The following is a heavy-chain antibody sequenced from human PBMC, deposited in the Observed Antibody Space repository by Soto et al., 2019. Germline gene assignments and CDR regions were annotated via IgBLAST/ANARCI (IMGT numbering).Heavy chain of an antibody. CDR3: ARGGYYYGSGSLKTSYYMDV. D-gene: IGHD3-10*01. J-gene: IGHJ6*03. CDR1: GFPFSSYW. V-gene: IGHV3-20*04. CDR2: ITWNGATT. Sequence: GGSLRLSCAASGFPFSSYWMHWVRQAPGKGLEWVSGITWNGATTGYADSVKGRFTISVDTSKNQFSLKLSSVTAADTAVYYCARGGYYYGSGSLKTSYYMDVWGKGTTVTVSS.